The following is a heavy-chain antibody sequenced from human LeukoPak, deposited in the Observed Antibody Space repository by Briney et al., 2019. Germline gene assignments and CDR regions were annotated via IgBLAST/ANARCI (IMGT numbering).Heavy chain of an antibody. V-gene: IGHV3-33*07. Sequence: GPTLRNPFTATASSSGRDGMSVVPEAPKKRLEWVAVIWYDGSNKYYADSVKGRFTISRDNSKNTLYLQMNSLRAEDTAVYYCARDMYGYDNFDYWGQGTLVTVSS. CDR2: IWYDGSNK. CDR1: ASSSGRDG. D-gene: IGHD5-12*01. J-gene: IGHJ4*02. CDR3: ARDMYGYDNFDY.